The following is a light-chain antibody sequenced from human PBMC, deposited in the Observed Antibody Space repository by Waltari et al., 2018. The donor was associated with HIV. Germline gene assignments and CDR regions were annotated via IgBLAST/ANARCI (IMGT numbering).Light chain of an antibody. Sequence: SYVLTQPPSVSVAPGQTARITCGGDNIGTKSVHWYQQNTGQAPVLVVYDDRDRPSGIPGRFSGSNSGNTATLTVSRVEVGDEADYYCQVWDGSSDHWVFGGGTKLTVL. CDR3: QVWDGSSDHWV. CDR1: NIGTKS. V-gene: IGLV3-21*02. J-gene: IGLJ3*02. CDR2: DDR.